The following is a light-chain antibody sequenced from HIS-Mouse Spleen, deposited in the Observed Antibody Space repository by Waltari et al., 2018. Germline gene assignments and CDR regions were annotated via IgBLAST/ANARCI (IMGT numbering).Light chain of an antibody. CDR3: QVWDSSSDHPV. V-gene: IGLV3-21*03. CDR1: NLGSNS. CDR2: DDS. Sequence: SYVLTQPPSVSVAPGKPASITCWVNNLGSNSVHWYQQQPGQAPVLVVYDDSDRPSGIPERFSGSNSGNTATLTISRVEAGDEADYYCQVWDSSSDHPVFGGGTKLTVL. J-gene: IGLJ2*01.